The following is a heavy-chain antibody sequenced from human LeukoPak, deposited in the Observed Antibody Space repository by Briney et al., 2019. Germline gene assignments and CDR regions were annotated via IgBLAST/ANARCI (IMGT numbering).Heavy chain of an antibody. D-gene: IGHD2-2*02. J-gene: IGHJ6*02. CDR1: GYSFQDYW. V-gene: IGHV5-51*01. CDR3: AKFGIRGCSSSTRCYTSFFYYGMDV. CDR2: IFPHDSDT. Sequence: GESLKISCKGSGYSFQDYWIGWVRQMPGKGPEWMGRIFPHDSDTKYSPSFEGQVTFSVDKSISTAYVQWGSLRVSDTAIYYCAKFGIRGCSSSTRCYTSFFYYGMDVWGQGTTVTVSS.